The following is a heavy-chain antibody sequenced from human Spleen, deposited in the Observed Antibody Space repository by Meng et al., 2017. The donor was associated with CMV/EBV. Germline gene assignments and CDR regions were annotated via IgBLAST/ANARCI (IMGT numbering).Heavy chain of an antibody. Sequence: GESLKISCAASGFSFSTSGMNWVRQAPGKGLEWVSGMSASGDRRHHADSVKGRFTVSRDNSKNTLHLQMNDLRAEDTAVYYCARDGIAAAGTGAFDVWGQGTMVTVSS. CDR3: ARDGIAAAGTGAFDV. J-gene: IGHJ3*01. D-gene: IGHD6-13*01. CDR1: GFSFSTSG. CDR2: MSASGDRR. V-gene: IGHV3-23*01.